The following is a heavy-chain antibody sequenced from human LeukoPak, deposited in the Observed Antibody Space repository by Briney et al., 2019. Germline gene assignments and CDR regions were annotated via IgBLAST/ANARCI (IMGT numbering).Heavy chain of an antibody. V-gene: IGHV4-4*02. Sequence: SETLSLTCAASVGSISSSNWWSWVRQPPGKGLEWIRENYHSGSTNYNPSLKSRVTISVDKSKNQFSLKLSSVTAADTAVYYCARGSITMVRGVIIPKFDYWGQGTLVTVSS. D-gene: IGHD3-10*01. CDR3: ARGSITMVRGVIIPKFDY. CDR1: VGSISSSNW. CDR2: NYHSGST. J-gene: IGHJ4*02.